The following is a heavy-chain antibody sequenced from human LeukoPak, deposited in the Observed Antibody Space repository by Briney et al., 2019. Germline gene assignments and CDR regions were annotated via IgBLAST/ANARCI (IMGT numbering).Heavy chain of an antibody. J-gene: IGHJ1*01. Sequence: GGSLRLSCAASGFTFSYYGMHWVRQAPGKGLEWVGFVRFDGNEKYYADSVKGRFTISRDTSRNTLYLQMNSLRAEDTAVYYCAKDLMRDRWFGESWGQGTLVTVSS. CDR1: GFTFSYYG. CDR2: VRFDGNEK. CDR3: AKDLMRDRWFGES. V-gene: IGHV3-30*02. D-gene: IGHD3-10*01.